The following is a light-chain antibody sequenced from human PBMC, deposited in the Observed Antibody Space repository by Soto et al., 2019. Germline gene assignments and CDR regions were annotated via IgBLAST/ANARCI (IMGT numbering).Light chain of an antibody. Sequence: SALTQPPSASGSPGQSVTISCTGTSSDVGGYNHVSWYQQHPGKAPKFIIYAVTKRPSGVPDRFSGSKSGNTASLTVSGLQAADEADYYCSSYAGSDNPVVFGGGTKLTVL. CDR3: SSYAGSDNPVV. CDR1: SSDVGGYNH. CDR2: AVT. J-gene: IGLJ2*01. V-gene: IGLV2-8*01.